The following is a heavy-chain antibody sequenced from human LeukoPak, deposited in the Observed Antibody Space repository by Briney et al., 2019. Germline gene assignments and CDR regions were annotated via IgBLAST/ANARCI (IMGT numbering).Heavy chain of an antibody. V-gene: IGHV4-34*03. J-gene: IGHJ4*02. D-gene: IGHD3-3*01. CDR1: GGSFSGYY. Sequence: PSETLSLTCAVYGGSFSGYYWSWIRRPPGKGLEWIGEINHSGSTNYNPSLKSRVTISVDTSKSQFSLKLSSVTAADTAVYYCSLWSGYSSDYWGQGTLVTVSS. CDR2: INHSGST. CDR3: SLWSGYSSDY.